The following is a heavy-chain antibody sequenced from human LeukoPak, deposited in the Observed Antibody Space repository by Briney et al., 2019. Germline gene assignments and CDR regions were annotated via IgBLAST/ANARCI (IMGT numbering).Heavy chain of an antibody. D-gene: IGHD6-19*01. CDR3: ARVHGIAVAGTYYYGMDV. CDR2: IIPIFGTA. Sequence: ASVNVSCKASGGTFSSYAISWVRQAPGQGLEWMGGIIPIFGTANYAQKFQGRVTITADESTSTAYMELSSLRSEDTAVYYCARVHGIAVAGTYYYGMDVWGQGTTVTVSS. J-gene: IGHJ6*02. CDR1: GGTFSSYA. V-gene: IGHV1-69*13.